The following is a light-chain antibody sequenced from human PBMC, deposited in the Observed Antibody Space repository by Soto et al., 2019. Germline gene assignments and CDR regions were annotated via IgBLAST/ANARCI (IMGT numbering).Light chain of an antibody. Sequence: EIVLTQSPAMLSVSQGERATLSCRASQDINSHLAWYQQKPGQAPRLLIYDTSKGATGIPVRFSGSGSGTDFTLTISSQEPKDVAVYYCQQRNNWPETFGQGTKLEIK. CDR2: DTS. V-gene: IGKV3-11*01. J-gene: IGKJ2*01. CDR3: QQRNNWPET. CDR1: QDINSH.